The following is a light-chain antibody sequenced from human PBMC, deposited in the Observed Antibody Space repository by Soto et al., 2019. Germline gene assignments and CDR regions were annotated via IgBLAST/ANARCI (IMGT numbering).Light chain of an antibody. V-gene: IGKV1-5*03. J-gene: IGKJ3*01. CDR3: QHYSSHSRT. CDR2: EAS. Sequence: DIQMTQSPSTLSGSVGDRLTITCRASQPISSWLAWYQQKPGKAPKRLICEASTVNSGVPSWFSGGGSGTEFTITISSLQPDDFASYYHQHYSSHSRTFGPGTKVDIK. CDR1: QPISSW.